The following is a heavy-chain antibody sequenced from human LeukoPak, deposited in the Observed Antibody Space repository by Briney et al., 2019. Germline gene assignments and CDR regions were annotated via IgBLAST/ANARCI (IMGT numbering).Heavy chain of an antibody. CDR2: IKQDGSEK. CDR3: ARELYSSSWLYYYGMDV. D-gene: IGHD6-13*01. CDR1: GFTFSSYW. V-gene: IGHV3-7*01. Sequence: GGSLRLSCAASGFTFSSYWMSWVRQAPGKGLEWVANIKQDGSEKYYVDSVKGRFTISRDNAKNSLYLQMNSLRAEDTAVYYCARELYSSSWLYYYGMDVWGQGTTVTVSS. J-gene: IGHJ6*02.